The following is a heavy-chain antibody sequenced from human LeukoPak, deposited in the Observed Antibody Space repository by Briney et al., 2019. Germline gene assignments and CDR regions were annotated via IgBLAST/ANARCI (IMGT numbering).Heavy chain of an antibody. CDR3: ARDLGLRGSK. V-gene: IGHV3-74*01. J-gene: IGHJ4*02. CDR1: GFIFSNSW. D-gene: IGHD4-23*01. Sequence: GGYLRLSCEVSGFIFSNSWMHWVRQTPGKGLVWVSRMYGDMNDISYADSVKGRFTISRDNAKYTVYLQMNSLRGEDTAVYYCARDLGLRGSKWGQGTLVTVSS. CDR2: MYGDMNDI.